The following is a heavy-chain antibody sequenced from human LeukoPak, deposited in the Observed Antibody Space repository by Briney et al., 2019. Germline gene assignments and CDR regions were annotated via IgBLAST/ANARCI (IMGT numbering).Heavy chain of an antibody. D-gene: IGHD3-10*01. Sequence: GGSLRLSCAVSGFTFRSYWMHWVRQAPGKGLVWVSSIKSDGSSTTYADSVKGRFTISRDNAENTLYLQMNSLRVEDTAVYYCARISTMVRHYWGQGTLVTVSS. CDR1: GFTFRSYW. CDR3: ARISTMVRHY. J-gene: IGHJ4*02. CDR2: IKSDGSST. V-gene: IGHV3-74*03.